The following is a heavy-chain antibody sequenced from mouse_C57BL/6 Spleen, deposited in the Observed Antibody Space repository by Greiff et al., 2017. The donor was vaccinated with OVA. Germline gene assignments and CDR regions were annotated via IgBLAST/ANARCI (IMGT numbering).Heavy chain of an antibody. CDR2: INPNNGGT. J-gene: IGHJ2*01. CDR3: AREGVNGNYSFDY. Sequence: VQLQQSGPELVKPGASVKIPCKASGYTFTDYNMDWVKQSHGKSLEWIGDINPNNGGTIYNQKFKGKATLTVDKSSSTAYMELRSLTSEDTAVYYCAREGVNGNYSFDYWGQGTTLTVSS. CDR1: GYTFTDYN. D-gene: IGHD2-1*01. V-gene: IGHV1-18*01.